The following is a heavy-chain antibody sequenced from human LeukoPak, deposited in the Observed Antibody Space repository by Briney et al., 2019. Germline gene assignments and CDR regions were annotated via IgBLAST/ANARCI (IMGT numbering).Heavy chain of an antibody. D-gene: IGHD1-7*01. Sequence: ASVKVSCKVSGYTLTELSMHWVRQAPGKGLEWMGGFDPEDDEIISAQRFQGRVTMTEDASTDTAYMELRSLRSEDTAVYYCATETGNFYFYSWGQGTLVTVSS. CDR3: ATETGNFYFYS. CDR1: GYTLTELS. J-gene: IGHJ4*02. V-gene: IGHV1-24*01. CDR2: FDPEDDEI.